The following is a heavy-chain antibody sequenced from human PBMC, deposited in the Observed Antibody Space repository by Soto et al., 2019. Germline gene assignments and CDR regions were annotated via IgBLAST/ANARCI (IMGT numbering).Heavy chain of an antibody. D-gene: IGHD3-10*01. CDR2: INHSGST. Sequence: TSETLSLTCAVYGGSFSGYYWSWIRQPPGKGLEWIGEINHSGSTNYNPSLKSRVTISVDTSKNQFSLKLSSVTAADTAVYYCARGRTVSLLWFGELYGYWGRGTLVTVSS. CDR3: ARGRTVSLLWFGELYGY. J-gene: IGHJ4*02. V-gene: IGHV4-34*01. CDR1: GGSFSGYY.